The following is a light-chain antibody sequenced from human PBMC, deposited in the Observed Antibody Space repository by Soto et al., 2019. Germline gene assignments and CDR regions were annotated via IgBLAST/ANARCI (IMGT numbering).Light chain of an antibody. Sequence: EIVLTQSPGTLSLSPGERATLSCRASQSVSSSYLAWYQQKPGQAPRLLIYGASNRATGIPDRFSGSGSGTNFTLTLSRLEPEDFAVYYCQPYGSSPLTFGGGTKVAIK. CDR2: GAS. CDR3: QPYGSSPLT. V-gene: IGKV3-20*01. J-gene: IGKJ4*01. CDR1: QSVSSSY.